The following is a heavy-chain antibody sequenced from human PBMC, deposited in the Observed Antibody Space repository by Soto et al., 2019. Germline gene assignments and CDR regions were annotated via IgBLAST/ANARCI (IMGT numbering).Heavy chain of an antibody. V-gene: IGHV1-18*04. CDR2: ISTYTGDT. CDR3: ARDPGHDTCWYSFDS. J-gene: IGHJ5*01. D-gene: IGHD2-15*01. Sequence: QVQLVQSGAEVKRPGASVMLACKASGYTLTSYGISWVRQAPGQGLEWMGWISTYTGDTNYARKTQGRVTLTTDTSTNTAYMELRSLRSDDTAVYYFARDPGHDTCWYSFDSWGQGTLVIVSS. CDR1: GYTLTSYG.